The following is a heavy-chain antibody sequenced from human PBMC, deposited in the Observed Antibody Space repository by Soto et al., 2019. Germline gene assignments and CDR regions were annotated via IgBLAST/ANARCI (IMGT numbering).Heavy chain of an antibody. CDR1: GFTFSNHA. CDR3: ERDPGKIRPYGMDV. V-gene: IGHV3-23*01. CDR2: ISGSGGTI. J-gene: IGHJ6*02. Sequence: SGGSLRLSCAAAGFTFSNHAMSWVRQAPGKGLEWVSTISGSGGTIYYADSVKGRFTIARDNSKNALWLQMNTLRAEDTALYHSERDPGKIRPYGMDVWGQGTTVTVSS.